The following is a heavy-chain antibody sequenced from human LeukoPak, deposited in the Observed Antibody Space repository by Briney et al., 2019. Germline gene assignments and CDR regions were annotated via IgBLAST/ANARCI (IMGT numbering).Heavy chain of an antibody. J-gene: IGHJ6*02. CDR2: ISSNGGST. CDR3: ARWRGYSTGTGGFYYYCGMDV. D-gene: IGHD3-3*01. V-gene: IGHV3-64*01. CDR1: GFTFSSYA. Sequence: GGSLRLSFAASGFTFSSYAMHWVRQAPGKGLEYVSAISSNGGSTYYANSVKGRFTISRDNSKNTLYLQMGSLRAEDMAVYYCARWRGYSTGTGGFYYYCGMDVWGQGNTVTVSS.